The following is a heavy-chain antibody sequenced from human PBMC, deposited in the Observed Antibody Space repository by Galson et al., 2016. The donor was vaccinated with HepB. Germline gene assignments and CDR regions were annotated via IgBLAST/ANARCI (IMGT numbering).Heavy chain of an antibody. Sequence: SVKVSCKASGYSFVGFGLAWVRQAPGQGFEWMGWIRPYNGVTDYAQKFQGRLTMSTDTSTNTAYMELSSLRSDDTAVYYCARRQLLSGYNQDGFDSWGQGTLVTVSS. CDR2: IRPYNGVT. V-gene: IGHV1-18*01. CDR1: GYSFVGFG. D-gene: IGHD5-24*01. J-gene: IGHJ4*02. CDR3: ARRQLLSGYNQDGFDS.